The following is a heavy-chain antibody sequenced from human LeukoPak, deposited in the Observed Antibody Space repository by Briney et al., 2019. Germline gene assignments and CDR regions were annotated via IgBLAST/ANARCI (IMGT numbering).Heavy chain of an antibody. CDR3: ARDLAPLHSNGMDV. CDR2: ISSSGSTI. J-gene: IGHJ6*02. D-gene: IGHD4-11*01. V-gene: IGHV3-11*01. CDR1: GFTFSDYY. Sequence: WGSLRLSCAASGFTFSDYYMSWIRQAPGKGLEWVSYISSSGSTIYYADSVKGRFTISRDNAKNSLYLQMNSLRAEDTAVYYCARDLAPLHSNGMDVWGQGTTVTVSS.